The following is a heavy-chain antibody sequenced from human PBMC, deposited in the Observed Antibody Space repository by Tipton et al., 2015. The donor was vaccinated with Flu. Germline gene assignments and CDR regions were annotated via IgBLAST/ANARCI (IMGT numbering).Heavy chain of an antibody. J-gene: IGHJ6*02. Sequence: LRLSCTVSGGSISSYYWSWIRQPPGKGLEWIGYIYYSGNTNYNPSLKSRVTISVDTSKNQFSLKLSSVTAADTAVYYCARDSYYDSSGYYYYGMDVWGQGTTVTVSS. D-gene: IGHD3-22*01. CDR1: GGSISSYY. CDR3: ARDSYYDSSGYYYYGMDV. V-gene: IGHV4-59*01. CDR2: IYYSGNT.